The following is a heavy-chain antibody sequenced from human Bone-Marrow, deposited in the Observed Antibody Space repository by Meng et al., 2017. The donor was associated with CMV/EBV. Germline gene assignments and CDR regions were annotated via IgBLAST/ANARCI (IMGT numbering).Heavy chain of an antibody. CDR1: GFTFSSYS. D-gene: IGHD3-16*01. J-gene: IGHJ6*02. CDR2: ISSSSSTI. Sequence: GESLKISCAASGFTFSSYSMNWVRQAPGKGLEWVSYISSSSSTIYYADSVKGRFTISRDNAKNSLYLQMNSLRAEDTAVYYCARDWDYYGMDVWGQGTTVTVSS. V-gene: IGHV3-48*04. CDR3: ARDWDYYGMDV.